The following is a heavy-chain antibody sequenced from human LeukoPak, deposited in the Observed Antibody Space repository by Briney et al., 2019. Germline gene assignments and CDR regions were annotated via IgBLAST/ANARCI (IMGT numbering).Heavy chain of an antibody. V-gene: IGHV3-23*01. CDR2: ISGSGGST. CDR3: AKFREVLRYFDWLCDY. Sequence: GGTLRLSCAASGFTFSSYGMSWVRQAPGKGLEWVSVISGSGGSTYYADSVKGRFTISRDNSKNTLYLQMNSLRAEDTAVYYCAKFREVLRYFDWLCDYWGQGTLVTVSS. J-gene: IGHJ4*02. CDR1: GFTFSSYG. D-gene: IGHD3-9*01.